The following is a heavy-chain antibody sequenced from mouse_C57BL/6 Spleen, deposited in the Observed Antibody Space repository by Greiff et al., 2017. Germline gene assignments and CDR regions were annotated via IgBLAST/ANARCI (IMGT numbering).Heavy chain of an antibody. CDR3: ARWDYDGYAMDY. J-gene: IGHJ4*01. Sequence: QVQLQQPGAELVKPGASVKLSCKASGYTFTSYWMHWVKQRPGQGLEWIGMIHPNSGSTNYNEKFKSKATLTVDKSSSTAYMQRSSLTSEDSAVYYCARWDYDGYAMDYWGQGTSVTVSS. CDR2: IHPNSGST. V-gene: IGHV1-64*01. CDR1: GYTFTSYW. D-gene: IGHD2-4*01.